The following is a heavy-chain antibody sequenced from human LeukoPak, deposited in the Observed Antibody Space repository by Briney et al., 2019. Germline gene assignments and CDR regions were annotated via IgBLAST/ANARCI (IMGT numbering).Heavy chain of an antibody. Sequence: GGSLRLSCAASGFTFSSYSMNWVRQAPGKGLEWVSSISSSSSYIYYADSVKGRFTISRDNAKNSLYLQMNSLRAEDTAVYYCARESGTWRWLQGSYYYYYMDVWGKGTTVTVSS. CDR1: GFTFSSYS. V-gene: IGHV3-21*01. J-gene: IGHJ6*03. CDR2: ISSSSSYI. D-gene: IGHD5-24*01. CDR3: ARESGTWRWLQGSYYYYYMDV.